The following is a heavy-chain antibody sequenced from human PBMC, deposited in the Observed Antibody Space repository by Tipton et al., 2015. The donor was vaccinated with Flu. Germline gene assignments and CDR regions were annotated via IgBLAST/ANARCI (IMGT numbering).Heavy chain of an antibody. CDR3: AKDYMTTVTTGAFDI. CDR1: GFTFDDYA. J-gene: IGHJ3*02. D-gene: IGHD4-17*01. CDR2: ISWNSGNI. V-gene: IGHV3-9*01. Sequence: SLRLSCAASGFTFDDYAMHWVRQAPGKGLEWVSGISWNSGNIGYADSVKGRFTIPRDNAKNSLYLQMNSVRAEDTALYYCAKDYMTTVTTGAFDIWAQGIMVTVSS.